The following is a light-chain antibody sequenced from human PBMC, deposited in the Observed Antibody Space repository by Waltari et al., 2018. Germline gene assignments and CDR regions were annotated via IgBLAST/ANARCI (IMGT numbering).Light chain of an antibody. J-gene: IGKJ2*01. CDR1: TSVLYSSNNKNY. CDR3: QQYYSTPYT. V-gene: IGKV4-1*01. Sequence: DIVMTQSPDSLAVSLGERAPINFKSSTSVLYSSNNKNYLAWYQQKPGQPPKLLIYWASIRESGVPDRFSGSGSGTDFTLTISSLQAEDVAVYYCQQYYSTPYTFGQGTKLEIK. CDR2: WAS.